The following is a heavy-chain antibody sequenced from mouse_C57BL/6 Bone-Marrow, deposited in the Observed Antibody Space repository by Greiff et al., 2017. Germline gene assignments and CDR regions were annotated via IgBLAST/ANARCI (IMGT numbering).Heavy chain of an antibody. CDR2: IDPENGDT. Sequence: EVQLQQSGAELVRPGASVKLSCTASGFNIKDDYMHWVKQRPEQGLEWIGWIDPENGDTEYASKFQGKATITADTSSNTAYLQLSSLTSEVTAVYYCTTDDDYFTWFAYWGQGTLVTVSA. D-gene: IGHD2-3*01. CDR3: TTDDDYFTWFAY. J-gene: IGHJ3*01. V-gene: IGHV14-4*01. CDR1: GFNIKDDY.